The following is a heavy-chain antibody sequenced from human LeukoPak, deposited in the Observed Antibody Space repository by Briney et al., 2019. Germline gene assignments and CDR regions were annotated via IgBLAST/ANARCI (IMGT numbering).Heavy chain of an antibody. CDR2: INHSGST. Sequence: SETLSLTCAVYGGSFSGYYWSWIRQPPGKGLEWIGEINHSGSTNYNPSLKSRVTISVDTSKNQFSLKLSSVTAADTAVYYCARGGYCSGGSCYSGWFGPWGQGTLVTVSS. J-gene: IGHJ5*02. CDR1: GGSFSGYY. D-gene: IGHD2-15*01. V-gene: IGHV4-34*01. CDR3: ARGGYCSGGSCYSGWFGP.